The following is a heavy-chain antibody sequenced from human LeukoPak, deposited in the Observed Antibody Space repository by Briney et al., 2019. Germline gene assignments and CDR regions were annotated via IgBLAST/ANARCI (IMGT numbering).Heavy chain of an antibody. J-gene: IGHJ4*02. CDR1: GFTFSSYW. CDR3: LRGDRRDF. Sequence: SGGSLRLSCAASGFTFSSYWMSWVRQAPGKGLEWVSSISSGSGSMFYIDSVRGRFTISRDNARNSLYLQMNSLRVEDTAVYYCLRGDRRDFWGQGTLVTVSS. CDR2: ISSGSGSM. V-gene: IGHV3-21*01.